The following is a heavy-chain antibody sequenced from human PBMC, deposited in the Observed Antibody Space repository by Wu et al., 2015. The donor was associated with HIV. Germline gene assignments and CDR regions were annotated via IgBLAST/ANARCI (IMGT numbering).Heavy chain of an antibody. CDR3: ARGVRTPGVIRLDF. V-gene: IGHV1-18*01. Sequence: QVQLVQSGAEVKKPGASVKVSCKASGYTFTTYGITWVRQVPGQGFEWMGWVSPYNGHTNYAQKFQGRVTMTADTSTTTVHMELRTLKSDDTAVYFCARGVRTPGVIRLDFWGQGTRVTVAS. CDR2: VSPYNGHT. D-gene: IGHD2-21*01. CDR1: GYTFTTYG. J-gene: IGHJ3*01.